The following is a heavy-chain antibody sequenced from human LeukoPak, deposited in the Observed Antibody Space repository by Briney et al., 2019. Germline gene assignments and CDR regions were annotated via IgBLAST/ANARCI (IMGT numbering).Heavy chain of an antibody. Sequence: PGRSLRLSCTASGFTFGDYAMSWVRQAPGKGLEWVGFIRSKAYGGTTEYAASVKGRFTISRDDSKSIAYLQMHSLKTEDTAVYYCTRTYYYDSRGYYQLSYFDYWGQGNLVTVSS. V-gene: IGHV3-49*04. CDR1: GFTFGDYA. CDR2: IRSKAYGGTT. J-gene: IGHJ4*02. CDR3: TRTYYYDSRGYYQLSYFDY. D-gene: IGHD3-22*01.